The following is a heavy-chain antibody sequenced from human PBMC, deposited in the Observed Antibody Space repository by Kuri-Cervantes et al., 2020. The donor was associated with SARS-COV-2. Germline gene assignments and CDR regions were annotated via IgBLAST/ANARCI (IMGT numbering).Heavy chain of an antibody. CDR3: ARGSSGYDLTFDY. CDR1: GFTFSDYY. CDR2: ISSSSSYT. V-gene: IGHV3-11*06. J-gene: IGHJ4*02. D-gene: IGHD5-12*01. Sequence: GGSLRLFCAASGFTFSDYYMSWIRQAPGKGLEWVSYISSSSSYTNYADSVKGRFTISRDNAKNSLYLQMNSLRAEDTAVYYCARGSSGYDLTFDYWGQGTLVTVSS.